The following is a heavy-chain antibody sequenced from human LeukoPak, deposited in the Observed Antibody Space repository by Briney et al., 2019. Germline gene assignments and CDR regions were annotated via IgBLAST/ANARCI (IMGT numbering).Heavy chain of an antibody. D-gene: IGHD6-6*01. CDR3: ARDASSSSYYFDY. V-gene: IGHV3-33*01. J-gene: IGHJ4*02. Sequence: GRSPRLSCAASGFTFSSYGMHWVRQAPGKGLEWVAVIWYDGSNKYYADSVKGRFTISRDNSKNTLYLQMNSLRAEDTAVYYCARDASSSSYYFDYWGQGTLVTVSS. CDR2: IWYDGSNK. CDR1: GFTFSSYG.